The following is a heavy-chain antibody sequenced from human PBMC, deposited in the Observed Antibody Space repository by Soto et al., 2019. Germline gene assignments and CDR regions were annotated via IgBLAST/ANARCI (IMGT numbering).Heavy chain of an antibody. CDR2: INHSGST. CDR3: ARARYYGSGSYYMGVYYYGMDV. V-gene: IGHV4-34*01. D-gene: IGHD3-10*01. J-gene: IGHJ6*02. CDR1: GGSFSGYY. Sequence: SETLSLTCAVYGGSFSGYYWSWIRQPPGKGLEWIGEINHSGSTNYNPSLKSRVTISVDTSKNQFSLKLSSVTAADTAVYYCARARYYGSGSYYMGVYYYGMDVWGQGTTVTVSS.